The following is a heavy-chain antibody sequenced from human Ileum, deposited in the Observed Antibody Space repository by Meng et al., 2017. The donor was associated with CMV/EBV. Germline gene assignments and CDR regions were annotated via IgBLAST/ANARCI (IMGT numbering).Heavy chain of an antibody. V-gene: IGHV4-59*01. CDR3: ARVLWFGETYYGLDV. D-gene: IGHD3-10*01. CDR2: IYYSGST. CDR1: GGSMSSYY. Sequence: SETLSLTCTVSGGSMSSYYWSWIRQPPGRGLEYIGYIYYSGSTNYNPSLNSRVTLSEDTSKNQFSLKVSSVTAADTAVYYCARVLWFGETYYGLDVWGQGTTVTVSS. J-gene: IGHJ6*02.